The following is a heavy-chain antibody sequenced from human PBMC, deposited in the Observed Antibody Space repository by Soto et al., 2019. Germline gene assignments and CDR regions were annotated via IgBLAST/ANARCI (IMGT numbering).Heavy chain of an antibody. D-gene: IGHD3-3*01. CDR1: GYTFTSYG. V-gene: IGHV1-18*01. Sequence: QVQLVQSGAEVKKPGASVKVSCKASGYTFTSYGISWVRQAPGQGLEWMGWISTYNGNTNYAQELQGRITMTTDTSTRTAYMELRSLTSDDTAVYYCARIFGAIYYFDSWGQGTLVTVSS. J-gene: IGHJ4*02. CDR3: ARIFGAIYYFDS. CDR2: ISTYNGNT.